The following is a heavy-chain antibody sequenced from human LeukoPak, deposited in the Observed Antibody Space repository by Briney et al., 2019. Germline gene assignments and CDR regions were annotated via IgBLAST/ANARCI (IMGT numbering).Heavy chain of an antibody. V-gene: IGHV4-34*01. Sequence: SETLSLTCAVYGGSFSGYYWSWLRHPPGKGLEWIGEINYSGSTNYNPSLKSRVTISVDTSKNQFSLKLSSVTAADTAVYYCARMRGDIVVVVAATASAFDIWGQGTMVTVSS. J-gene: IGHJ3*02. CDR1: GGSFSGYY. CDR2: INYSGST. D-gene: IGHD2-15*01. CDR3: ARMRGDIVVVVAATASAFDI.